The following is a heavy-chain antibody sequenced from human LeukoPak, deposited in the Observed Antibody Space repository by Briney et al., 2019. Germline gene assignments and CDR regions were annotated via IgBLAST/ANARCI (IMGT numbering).Heavy chain of an antibody. V-gene: IGHV3-74*01. D-gene: IGHD1-26*01. CDR2: INTDGNTR. J-gene: IGHJ4*02. CDR1: GFTFSTSW. CDR3: ARDGSYKLDY. Sequence: GGSLRLSCATSGFTFSTSWMHWVRQAPGKGLVWVSRINTDGNTRDYADSVKGRFTISRDNAKNSLYLQMNSLRADDTGIYYCARDGSYKLDYWGQGALVTVSS.